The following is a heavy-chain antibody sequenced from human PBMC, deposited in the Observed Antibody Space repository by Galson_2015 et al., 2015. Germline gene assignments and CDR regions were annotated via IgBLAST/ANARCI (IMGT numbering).Heavy chain of an antibody. V-gene: IGHV3-30*01. D-gene: IGHD3-3*01. CDR1: GFSFDVYA. J-gene: IGHJ6*03. CDR2: ISYDGSAK. Sequence: SLRLSCAASGFSFDVYAMHWVRQAPGKGLEWVALISYDGSAKYYGDSVKGRFTVSRDNTKNTLYLQMNSLRTDDSAVYYCASTRSDFWSGYLSFHYMDVWGKGTTVTVSS. CDR3: ASTRSDFWSGYLSFHYMDV.